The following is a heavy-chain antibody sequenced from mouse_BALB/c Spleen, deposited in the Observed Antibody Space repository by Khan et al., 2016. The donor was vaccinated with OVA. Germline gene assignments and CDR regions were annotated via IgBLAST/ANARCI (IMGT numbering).Heavy chain of an antibody. CDR3: ARKREPDYFDY. V-gene: IGHV2-9*02. CDR2: IWAGGST. CDR1: GFSLTSHG. Sequence: QVQLKQSGPGLVAPSQSLSITCTVSGFSLTSHGVHWVRQPPGKGLEWLGVIWAGGSTNYNSDLMSRMSIRKDGYKCRVFLKMNRRQTDDTARYYCARKREPDYFDYWGQGTTLTVSS. J-gene: IGHJ2*01.